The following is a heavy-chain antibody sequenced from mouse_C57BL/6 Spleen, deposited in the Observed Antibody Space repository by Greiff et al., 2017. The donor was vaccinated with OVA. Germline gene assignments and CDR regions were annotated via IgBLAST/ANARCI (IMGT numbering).Heavy chain of an antibody. Sequence: VQVVESGAELVRPGTSVKVSCKASGYAFTNYLIEWVKQRPGQGLEWIGVINPGSGGTNYNEKFKGKATLTADKSSSTAYMQLSSLTSEDSAVYFCAGSNYGGDWYFDVWGTGTTVTVSS. J-gene: IGHJ1*03. D-gene: IGHD2-5*01. CDR3: AGSNYGGDWYFDV. CDR1: GYAFTNYL. CDR2: INPGSGGT. V-gene: IGHV1-54*01.